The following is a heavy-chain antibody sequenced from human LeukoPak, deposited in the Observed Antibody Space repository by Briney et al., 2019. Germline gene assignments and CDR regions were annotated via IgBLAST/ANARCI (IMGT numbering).Heavy chain of an antibody. V-gene: IGHV4-59*02. CDR1: GGSVSDYY. D-gene: IGHD3-22*01. CDR2: IYHTGST. J-gene: IGHJ4*02. CDR3: ARGYYDSSGYYSYYFDY. Sequence: PSETLSLTCTISGGSVSDYYWSWIRQSPGKGLEWIGYIYHTGSTSYSPSLKSRVTISVDTSKNQFSLKLSSVTAADTAVYYCARGYYDSSGYYSYYFDYWGQGTLVTVSS.